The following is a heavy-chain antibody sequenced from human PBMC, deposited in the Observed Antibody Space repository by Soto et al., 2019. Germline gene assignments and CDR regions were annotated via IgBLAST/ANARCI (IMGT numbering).Heavy chain of an antibody. J-gene: IGHJ4*02. CDR3: TTGMGYNPGFDY. Sequence: GGSLRLSCAASGFTFSDAWINWVRQAPGRGLEWVGRIKSKTDGGTTDYAAPVKGRFTISRDDSKNTLYLQMNSLKTEDTAVYYCTTGMGYNPGFDYWGQGTLVTVSS. V-gene: IGHV3-15*07. D-gene: IGHD1-1*01. CDR1: GFTFSDAW. CDR2: IKSKTDGGTT.